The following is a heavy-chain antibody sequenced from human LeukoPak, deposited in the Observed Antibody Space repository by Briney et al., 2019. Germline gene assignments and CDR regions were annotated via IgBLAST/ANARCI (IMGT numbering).Heavy chain of an antibody. CDR3: AHRRERFGELSKYYFDY. D-gene: IGHD3-10*01. CDR1: GFSLSTSGVG. CDR2: IYWNDGK. Sequence: SGPTLVKPTQTLTLTCTFSGFSLSTSGVGVGWIRQPPGKALEWLALIYWNDGKRYSPSLKSRLTITKDTSKNQVVLTMTNMDPVDTATYYCAHRRERFGELSKYYFDYWGQGTLVTVSS. J-gene: IGHJ4*02. V-gene: IGHV2-5*01.